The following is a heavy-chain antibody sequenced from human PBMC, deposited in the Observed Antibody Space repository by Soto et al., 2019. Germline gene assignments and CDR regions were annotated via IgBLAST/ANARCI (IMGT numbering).Heavy chain of an antibody. CDR2: IMPVFPTP. D-gene: IGHD4-4*01. J-gene: IGHJ6*02. CDR1: GGTFSTSA. V-gene: IGHV1-69*12. CDR3: ARDNDRLQLGRNYYYILDV. Sequence: QVQLVQSGAEVKKPGSSVKVSCKASGGTFSTSAISWVRQAPGQGLEWVGGIMPVFPTPDYAQKFQGRVIITADESTTTAYLELTSLRADDTGVYYCARDNDRLQLGRNYYYILDVWGQGIAITVSS.